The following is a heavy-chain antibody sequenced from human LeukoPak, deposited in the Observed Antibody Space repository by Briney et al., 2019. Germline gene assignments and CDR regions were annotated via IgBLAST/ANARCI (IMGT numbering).Heavy chain of an antibody. CDR3: ARRGYCSSTSCYEYWFDP. D-gene: IGHD2-2*01. CDR1: GGSISSSSYY. J-gene: IGHJ5*02. Sequence: SETLSLTCTVSGGSISSSSYYWGWIRQPPGKGLEWIGIIYYSGSTYCNPSLKSRLTISVDTSKSQFSLKLSSVTATDTAVYYCARRGYCSSTSCYEYWFDPWGQGTLVTVSS. CDR2: IYYSGST. V-gene: IGHV4-39*01.